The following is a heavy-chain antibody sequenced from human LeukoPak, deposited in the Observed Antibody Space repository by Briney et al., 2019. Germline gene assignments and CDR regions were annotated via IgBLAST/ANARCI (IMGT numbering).Heavy chain of an antibody. J-gene: IGHJ3*01. Sequence: GGSLRLSCAASGLNVRANYMAWVRQSPGKGLECVSVLYSGGGAFYADSVKGRFTVSRDDAWNTLYLQMNTLTVEDTAIYYCAREYRDAFDVWGQGTWVTVSS. CDR1: GLNVRANY. CDR2: LYSGGGA. CDR3: AREYRDAFDV. V-gene: IGHV3-53*01. D-gene: IGHD3-16*02.